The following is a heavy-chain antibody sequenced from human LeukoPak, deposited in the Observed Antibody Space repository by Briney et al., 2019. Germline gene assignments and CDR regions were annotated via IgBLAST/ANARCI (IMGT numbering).Heavy chain of an antibody. D-gene: IGHD2-2*01. Sequence: KPSETLSLTCTVSGGSISSGGYYWSWIRQPPGKGLEWIGYIYHSGSTYYNPSLKSRVTISVDRSKNQFSLKLSSVTAADTAVYYCARVRLLYWFDPWGQGTLVTVSS. CDR3: ARVRLLYWFDP. V-gene: IGHV4-30-2*01. J-gene: IGHJ5*02. CDR1: GGSISSGGYY. CDR2: IYHSGST.